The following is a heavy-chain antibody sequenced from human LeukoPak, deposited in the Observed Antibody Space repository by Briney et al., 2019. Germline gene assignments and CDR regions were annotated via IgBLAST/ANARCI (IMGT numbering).Heavy chain of an antibody. V-gene: IGHV3-74*01. CDR2: INTDGRIT. CDR1: GFTFSNYW. CDR3: ARAGLLEYSRMVFFGY. J-gene: IGHJ4*02. D-gene: IGHD6-6*01. Sequence: GGSLRLSCAASGFTFSNYWMHWVRQVPGKGLVWVSRINTDGRITSYADSVKGRFTISRDNAKNSLYLQMNSLRAEDTAVYYCARAGLLEYSRMVFFGYWGQGTLVTVSS.